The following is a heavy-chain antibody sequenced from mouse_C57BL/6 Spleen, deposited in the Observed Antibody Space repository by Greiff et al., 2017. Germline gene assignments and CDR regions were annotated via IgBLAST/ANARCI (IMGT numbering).Heavy chain of an antibody. CDR2: IDPETGGT. V-gene: IGHV1-15*01. D-gene: IGHD2-4*01. J-gene: IGHJ4*01. Sequence: QVQLQQSGAELVRPGASVTLSCKASGYTFTDYEMHWVKQTPVHGLEWIGAIDPETGGTAYNQKFKGKAILTADKSSSTAYMELRSLTSEDSAVYYCTRNDYDGGYAMDYWGQGTSVTVSS. CDR1: GYTFTDYE. CDR3: TRNDYDGGYAMDY.